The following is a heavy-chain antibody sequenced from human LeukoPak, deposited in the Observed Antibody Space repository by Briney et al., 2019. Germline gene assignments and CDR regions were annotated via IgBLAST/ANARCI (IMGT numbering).Heavy chain of an antibody. CDR3: ARGAAYCGGDCSNNWFDP. CDR2: IIPIFGTA. D-gene: IGHD2-21*02. V-gene: IGHV1-69*05. CDR1: GGTFSSSA. J-gene: IGHJ5*02. Sequence: SVKVSCKASGGTFSSSAISWVRQAPGQGLEWMGGIIPIFGTANYAQKFQGRVTITTDESTSTAYMELSSLRSEDTAVYYCARGAAYCGGDCSNNWFDPWGQGTLVTVSS.